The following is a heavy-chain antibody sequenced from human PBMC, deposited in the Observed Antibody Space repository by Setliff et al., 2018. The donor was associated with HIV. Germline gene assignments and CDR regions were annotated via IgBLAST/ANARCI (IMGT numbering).Heavy chain of an antibody. V-gene: IGHV3-15*07. CDR3: TTDPYYYDSSGYYA. CDR2: IKTKTEGGRT. CDR1: GLTFSNTW. D-gene: IGHD3-22*01. J-gene: IGHJ5*02. Sequence: GGSLRLSCAVSGLTFSNTWMNWVRQTPGKGLEWVGRIKTKTEGGRTDYAAPVKGRFTISRDDSKNTLYLQMNSLKTEDTAVYYCTTDPYYYDSSGYYALGQGTLVTVSS.